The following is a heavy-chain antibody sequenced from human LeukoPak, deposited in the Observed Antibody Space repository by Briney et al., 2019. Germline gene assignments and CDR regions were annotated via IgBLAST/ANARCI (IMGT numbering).Heavy chain of an antibody. J-gene: IGHJ4*02. V-gene: IGHV3-15*01. Sequence: GGSLRLSCAASGFTFTNAWMNWVRQAPGKGLEWVGRVKSKTDGGTTDYTAPVKGRFTVSRDDSKNTLYLQMNSLKIEDTAVYYCTKPQYIAYDFGFWGQGTLVTVSS. CDR3: TKPQYIAYDFGF. D-gene: IGHD5-12*01. CDR2: VKSKTDGGTT. CDR1: GFTFTNAW.